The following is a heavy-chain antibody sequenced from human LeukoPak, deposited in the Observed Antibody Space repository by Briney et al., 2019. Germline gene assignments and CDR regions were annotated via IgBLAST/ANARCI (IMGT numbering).Heavy chain of an antibody. CDR3: ARGGVDIVVVTAIPPYYFDY. CDR2: ISGYNGNT. Sequence: ASVKVSCKASGYIFTRYGISWVRQAPGQGLEWMGWISGYNGNTNYAQKLQGRVTMTRDTSTSTVYMELSSLRSEDTAVYYCARGGVDIVVVTAIPPYYFDYWGQGTLVTVSS. D-gene: IGHD2-21*02. J-gene: IGHJ4*02. CDR1: GYIFTRYG. V-gene: IGHV1-18*01.